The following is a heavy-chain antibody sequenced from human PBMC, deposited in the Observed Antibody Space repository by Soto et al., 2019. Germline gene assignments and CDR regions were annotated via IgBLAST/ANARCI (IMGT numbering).Heavy chain of an antibody. CDR2: IYPGDSDT. Sequence: PGESLKISCKGSGYSFTSYWIGWVLQMPGKGLEWMGIIYPGDSDTRYSPSFQGQVTISADKSISTAYLQWSSLKASDTAMYYCARLGSRDYGDWYYFDYWGQGTLVTVSS. V-gene: IGHV5-51*01. D-gene: IGHD4-17*01. CDR3: ARLGSRDYGDWYYFDY. J-gene: IGHJ4*02. CDR1: GYSFTSYW.